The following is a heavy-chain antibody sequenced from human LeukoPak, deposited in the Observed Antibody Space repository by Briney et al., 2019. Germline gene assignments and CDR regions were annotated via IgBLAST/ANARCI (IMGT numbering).Heavy chain of an antibody. V-gene: IGHV1-2*02. J-gene: IGHJ6*03. CDR2: ISPNSGGT. CDR1: GYTFTGYY. Sequence: APLKVSRKAPGYTFTGYYMHWVRQAPGQELEWMGWISPNSGGTNYAQKFQGRVTMTRDTSISTAYMELSRLRSDDTAVYYCARIHYYYYYFDVWGKGTTVTVSS. CDR3: ARIHYYYYYFDV.